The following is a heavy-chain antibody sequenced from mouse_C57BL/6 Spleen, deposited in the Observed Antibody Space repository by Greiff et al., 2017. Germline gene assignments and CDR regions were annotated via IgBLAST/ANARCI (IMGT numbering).Heavy chain of an antibody. D-gene: IGHD1-2*01. J-gene: IGHJ1*03. CDR1: GYTFTSYW. CDR2: IDPSDSYT. Sequence: VQLQQPGAELVMPGASVKLSCKASGYTFTSYWMHWVKQRPGQGLEWIGEIDPSDSYTNYNQKFKGKSTLTVDKSSSTAYMQLSSLTSEDSAVYYCARKGTTAPYWYFDVWGTGTTVTVSS. V-gene: IGHV1-69*01. CDR3: ARKGTTAPYWYFDV.